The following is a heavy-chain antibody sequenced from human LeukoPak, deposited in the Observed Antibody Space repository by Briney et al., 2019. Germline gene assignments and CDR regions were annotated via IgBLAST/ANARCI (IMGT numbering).Heavy chain of an antibody. CDR3: SRAGTGFNIPGAY. D-gene: IGHD2/OR15-2a*01. CDR1: GGPISNYY. J-gene: IGHJ4*02. Sequence: SQTLSLTCTVSGGPISNYYWSWIRQPPGKGLEWMGYIYYSGNTNYNTSLKRRVTISVGTSNHQCSLKLNSVTAAGTARYYCSRAGTGFNIPGAYWGQGTLVTVSS. V-gene: IGHV4-59*01. CDR2: IYYSGNT.